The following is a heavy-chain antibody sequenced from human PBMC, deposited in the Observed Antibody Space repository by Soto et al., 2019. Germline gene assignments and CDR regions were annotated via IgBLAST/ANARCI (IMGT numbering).Heavy chain of an antibody. Sequence: QVQLVQSGAEVKKPGASVKVSCKASGYTFTGYYMHWVRQAPRQGLEWMGWINPNSGGTNYSQKFQSRGTWTRDTSISTAYMELSRLRSDDTAVYYCARDHVRSGYYYGMDVWGQGTTDTVSS. CDR1: GYTFTGYY. CDR2: INPNSGGT. V-gene: IGHV1-2*02. D-gene: IGHD3-3*01. J-gene: IGHJ6*02. CDR3: ARDHVRSGYYYGMDV.